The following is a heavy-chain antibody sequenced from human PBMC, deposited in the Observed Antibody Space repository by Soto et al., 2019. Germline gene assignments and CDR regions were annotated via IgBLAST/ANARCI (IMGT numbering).Heavy chain of an antibody. CDR1: GFTVSSNY. V-gene: IGHV3-53*01. CDR3: ARHLTMDPLLVY. CDR2: IYSGGST. D-gene: IGHD3-10*01. J-gene: IGHJ4*02. Sequence: EVHLVESGGGLIQPGGSLRLSCAASGFTVSSNYMSWVRQAPGKGLEWVSVIYSGGSTYYADSVKGRFTISRDNSKNTLYLQMNSLRAEDTDVYYCARHLTMDPLLVYWGQATLVTVSS.